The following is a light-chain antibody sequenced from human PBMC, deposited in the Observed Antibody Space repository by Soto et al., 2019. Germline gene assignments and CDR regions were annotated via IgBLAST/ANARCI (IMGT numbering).Light chain of an antibody. Sequence: EIVLTQSPATLSLSPGERATLSCRASQSVSSYLAWYQQKPGQAPRLLIYDASSRATGIPDRFSGSGSGTDFTLTISRLEPEDFAVYYCQQYDNSPITFGQGARLEI. V-gene: IGKV3-20*01. CDR1: QSVSSY. CDR2: DAS. CDR3: QQYDNSPIT. J-gene: IGKJ5*01.